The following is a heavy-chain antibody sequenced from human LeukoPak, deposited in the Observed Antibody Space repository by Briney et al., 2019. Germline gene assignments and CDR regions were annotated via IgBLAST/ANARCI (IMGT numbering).Heavy chain of an antibody. Sequence: GGSLRLSCAASGFTFSSYAMHWVRQAPGKGLEWVAVISYDGSNKYYADSVKGRFTISRDNSKNTLYLQMNSLRAEDTAVYYCARVGTMVRAYGGYWGQGTLVTVS. J-gene: IGHJ4*02. CDR1: GFTFSSYA. CDR3: ARVGTMVRAYGGY. D-gene: IGHD3-10*01. CDR2: ISYDGSNK. V-gene: IGHV3-30-3*01.